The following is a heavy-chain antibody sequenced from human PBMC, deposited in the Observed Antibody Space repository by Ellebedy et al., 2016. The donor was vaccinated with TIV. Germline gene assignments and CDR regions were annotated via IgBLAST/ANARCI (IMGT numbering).Heavy chain of an antibody. CDR2: ISGSSDYK. CDR3: ARDWDFPG. V-gene: IGHV3-21*01. Sequence: GGSLRLSCAASGFTFSNNIMNWVRQAPGKGLEWVSSISGSSDYKYYADSVQGRFTISRDNAKNSLYLQMNSLRAEDTAVYYCARDWDFPGWGQGTLVTVSS. CDR1: GFTFSNNI. D-gene: IGHD1-26*01. J-gene: IGHJ4*02.